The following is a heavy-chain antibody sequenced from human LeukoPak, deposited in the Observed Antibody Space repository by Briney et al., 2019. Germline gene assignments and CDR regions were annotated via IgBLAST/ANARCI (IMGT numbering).Heavy chain of an antibody. CDR1: GFTFSDYY. D-gene: IGHD1-26*01. CDR2: ISSSSSYI. V-gene: IGHV3-21*01. J-gene: IGHJ5*02. CDR3: ARDLSGGYSNWFDP. Sequence: PGGSLRLSCAASGFTFSDYYMTWVRQAPGKGLEWVSSISSSSSYIYYADSVKGRFTISRDNAKNSLYLQMNSLRAEDTAVYYCARDLSGGYSNWFDPWGQGTLVTVSS.